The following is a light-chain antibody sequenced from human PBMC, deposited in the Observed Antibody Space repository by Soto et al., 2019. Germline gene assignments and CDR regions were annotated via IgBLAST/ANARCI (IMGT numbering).Light chain of an antibody. CDR3: QQRSNWPPT. Sequence: EIVMTQSPATLSVSPGERATLSCRASQSVSSNLAWYQQKPGQAPRLLIYAASTRATGIPARFSGSGSGTEFTLTISSLQSEDFAVYYCQQRSNWPPTFGQGTKVDIK. J-gene: IGKJ1*01. CDR1: QSVSSN. V-gene: IGKV3-15*01. CDR2: AAS.